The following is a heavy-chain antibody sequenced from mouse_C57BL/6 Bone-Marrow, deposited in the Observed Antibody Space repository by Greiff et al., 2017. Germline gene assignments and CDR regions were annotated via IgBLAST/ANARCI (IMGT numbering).Heavy chain of an antibody. V-gene: IGHV7-3*01. CDR2: IRNKANGYTT. Sequence: EVMLVESGGGLVQPGGSLSLSCAASGFTFTDYYMSWVRQPPGQALEWLGFIRNKANGYTTEYSASVKGRFTISRDNSQSILYLQMNALRAEDSATYYCARWGTTVVPFAYWGQGTLVTVSA. J-gene: IGHJ3*01. CDR1: GFTFTDYY. D-gene: IGHD1-1*01. CDR3: ARWGTTVVPFAY.